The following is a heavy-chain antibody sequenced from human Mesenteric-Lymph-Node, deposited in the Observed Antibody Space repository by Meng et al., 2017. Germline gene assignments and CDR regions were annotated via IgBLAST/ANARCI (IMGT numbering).Heavy chain of an antibody. V-gene: IGHV4-61*02. D-gene: IGHD6-19*01. CDR1: GGSISSGTYY. CDR2: IYTSGST. CDR3: ARDREAVAGTRFYFDY. Sequence: LRLSCTVSGGSISSGTYYWSWIRQPAGKGLEWIGRIYTSGSTNYNPSLKSRLTMSVDTSKNQFSLKLTSVTAADTAVYYCARDREAVAGTRFYFDYWGQGTLVTVSS. J-gene: IGHJ4*02.